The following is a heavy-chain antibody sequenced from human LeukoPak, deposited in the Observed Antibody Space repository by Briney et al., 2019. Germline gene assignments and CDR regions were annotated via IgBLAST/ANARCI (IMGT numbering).Heavy chain of an antibody. Sequence: GGSLRLSCVASGFTFHKYWMVWVRQAPGKGLEWVANIKEDGSEKNYLDAVKGRFTISRDNAQNSLYVHMTSLRVEDTGVYYCARRGATISGVVTYHDNGLDVWGQGTSVTVSS. V-gene: IGHV3-7*01. CDR2: IKEDGSEK. CDR1: GFTFHKYW. CDR3: ARRGATISGVVTYHDNGLDV. D-gene: IGHD3-3*01. J-gene: IGHJ6*02.